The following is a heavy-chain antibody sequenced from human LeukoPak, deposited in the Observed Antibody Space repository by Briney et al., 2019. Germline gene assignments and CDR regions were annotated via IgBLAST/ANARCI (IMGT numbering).Heavy chain of an antibody. D-gene: IGHD6-19*01. J-gene: IGHJ4*02. CDR1: GYTFTSYD. CDR2: MNPNSGNT. Sequence: ASVKVSCKASGYTFTSYDINWVRQATGQGLEWMGWMNPNSGNTGYAQKFQGRVTMTRNTSISTAYMELSSLRSEDTAVYYCAREGPYAAVAGLYCDYWGQGTLVTVSS. V-gene: IGHV1-8*01. CDR3: AREGPYAAVAGLYCDY.